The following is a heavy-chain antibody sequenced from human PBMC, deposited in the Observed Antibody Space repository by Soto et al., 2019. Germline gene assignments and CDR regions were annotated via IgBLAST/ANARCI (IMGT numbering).Heavy chain of an antibody. V-gene: IGHV1-3*01. D-gene: IGHD3-10*01. CDR1: GYTFTSYA. Sequence: GASVKVSCKASGYTFTSYAMHWVRQAPGQRLEWMGWINAGNGNTKYSQKFQGRVTITRDTSASTAYMELSSLRSEDTAVYYCASPRYYGSGSYYKILPDYYGMDVWGQGTTVTVSS. J-gene: IGHJ6*02. CDR2: INAGNGNT. CDR3: ASPRYYGSGSYYKILPDYYGMDV.